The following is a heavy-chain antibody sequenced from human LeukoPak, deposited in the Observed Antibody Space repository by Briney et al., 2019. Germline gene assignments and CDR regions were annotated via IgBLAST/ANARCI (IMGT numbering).Heavy chain of an antibody. V-gene: IGHV1-2*02. CDR3: ARAPADYSDYGHYFDY. CDR1: GYTFTGYY. J-gene: IGHJ4*02. D-gene: IGHD4-11*01. CDR2: INPNSGGT. Sequence: GASVKVSCKASGYTFTGYYMHWVRQAPGQGLEWMGWINPNSGGTNYAQKFQGRVTMTRDTSISTAYMELSRLRSDDTAVYYCARAPADYSDYGHYFDYWGQGTLVTVSS.